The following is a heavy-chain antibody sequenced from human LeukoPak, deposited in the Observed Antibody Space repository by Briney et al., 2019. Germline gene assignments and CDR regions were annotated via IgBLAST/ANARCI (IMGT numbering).Heavy chain of an antibody. CDR1: GFTFSSYG. CDR3: ARDDHYNYYYMDV. CDR2: ISSSSSTI. J-gene: IGHJ6*03. V-gene: IGHV3-48*01. Sequence: GGSLRLSCAAFGFTFSSYGMHWVRQAPGKGLEWVSYISSSSSTIYYADSVKGRFTISRDNAENSLYLQMNSLGAEDTAVYYCARDDHYNYYYMDVWGKGTTVTVSS.